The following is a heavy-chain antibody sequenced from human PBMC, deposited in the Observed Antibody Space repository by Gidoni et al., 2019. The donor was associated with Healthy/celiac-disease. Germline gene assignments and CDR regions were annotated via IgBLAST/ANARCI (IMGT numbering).Heavy chain of an antibody. Sequence: QVQLVESGGGVVQPGRSLTLSCAASGFTFSSYGMHWVRQAPGKGLEWVAVISYDGSNKYYADSVKGRFTISRDNSKNTLYLQMNSLRAEDTAVYYCAKLGDYYDSSGYYDYWGQGTLVTVSS. J-gene: IGHJ4*02. CDR1: GFTFSSYG. D-gene: IGHD3-22*01. CDR2: ISYDGSNK. V-gene: IGHV3-30*18. CDR3: AKLGDYYDSSGYYDY.